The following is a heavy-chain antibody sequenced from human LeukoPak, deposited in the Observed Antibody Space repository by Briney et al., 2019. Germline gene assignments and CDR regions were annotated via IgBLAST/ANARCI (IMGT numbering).Heavy chain of an antibody. J-gene: IGHJ5*02. CDR3: ARVGPFECSSTSCSDLFDP. V-gene: IGHV3-30-3*01. Sequence: PGGSLRLSCAASGFTFSSYAMHWVRQAPGKGLEWVAVISYDGSNKYYADSVKGRFTISRDNSKNTLYLQMNSLRAEDTAVYYCARVGPFECSSTSCSDLFDPWGQGTLVTVSS. D-gene: IGHD2-2*01. CDR2: ISYDGSNK. CDR1: GFTFSSYA.